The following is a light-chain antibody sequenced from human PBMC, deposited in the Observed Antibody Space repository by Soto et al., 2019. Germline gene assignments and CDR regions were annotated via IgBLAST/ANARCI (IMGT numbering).Light chain of an antibody. V-gene: IGKV3-15*01. CDR1: QGVGSN. J-gene: IGKJ1*01. CDR2: GAS. CDR3: QQDNNWPPWT. Sequence: EILMTQSPATLSVSPGERATLSCRVSQGVGSNLAWYQQKPGQAPRLLIYGASTRATGIPARFSGSGSGTALTLTISSLQSEDFAVYCCQQDNNWPPWTFGQGTKGEIK.